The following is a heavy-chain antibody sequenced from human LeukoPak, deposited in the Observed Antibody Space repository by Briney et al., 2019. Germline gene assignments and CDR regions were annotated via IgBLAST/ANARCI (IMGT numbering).Heavy chain of an antibody. D-gene: IGHD5-24*01. V-gene: IGHV2-70*04. Sequence: SGPALVKPTQTLTLTCSFSGFSLTTGGMRVGWIRQPPGKALEWLARIGWGDDKFYSTSRKTRLTISKDTTKNQVVLTMTNMDPVDTATYYCTRIPDGGRFDPWGQGTLVTVSS. CDR3: TRIPDGGRFDP. CDR1: GFSLTTGGMR. J-gene: IGHJ5*02. CDR2: IGWGDDK.